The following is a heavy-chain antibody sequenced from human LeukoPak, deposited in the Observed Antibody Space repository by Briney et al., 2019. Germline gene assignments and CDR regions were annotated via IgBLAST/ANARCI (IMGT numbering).Heavy chain of an antibody. CDR1: GFTFSSYG. V-gene: IGHV3-30*18. CDR2: ISYDGSNK. CDR3: AKGLITMVRGVIIPDYFDY. Sequence: GGSLRLSGAASGFTFSSYGMHWVRQAPGKGLEWVAVISYDGSNKYYADSVKGRFTISRDNSKNTLYLQMNSLRAEDTAVYYCAKGLITMVRGVIIPDYFDYWGQGTLVTVSS. D-gene: IGHD3-10*01. J-gene: IGHJ4*02.